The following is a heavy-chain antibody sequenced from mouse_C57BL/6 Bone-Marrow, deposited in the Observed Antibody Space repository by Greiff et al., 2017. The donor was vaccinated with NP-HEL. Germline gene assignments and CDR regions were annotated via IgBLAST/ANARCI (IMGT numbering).Heavy chain of an antibody. CDR1: GFSLTSYG. V-gene: IGHV2-2*01. J-gene: IGHJ1*03. CDR3: ARKGWDWYFDV. D-gene: IGHD1-1*02. CDR2: IWSGGST. Sequence: VQLQQSGPGLVQPSQSLSITCTVSGFSLTSYGVHWVRQSPGKGLEWLGVIWSGGSTDYNAAFISRLSISKDNPKSQVFFKMNSLQADDTAIYYCARKGWDWYFDVWGTGTTVTVSS.